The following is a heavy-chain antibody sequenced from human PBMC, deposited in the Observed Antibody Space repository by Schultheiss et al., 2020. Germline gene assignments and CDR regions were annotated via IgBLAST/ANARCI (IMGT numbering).Heavy chain of an antibody. CDR3: AKDDFGGPDY. J-gene: IGHJ4*02. Sequence: GGSLRLSCAASGFTFSSYWMHWVRQAPGKGLVWVSRINSDGSSTSYADSVKGRFTISRDNSMNTLYLQMNSLRVDDTAVYYCAKDDFGGPDYWGQGTLVTVSS. CDR2: INSDGSST. V-gene: IGHV3-74*01. D-gene: IGHD4-23*01. CDR1: GFTFSSYW.